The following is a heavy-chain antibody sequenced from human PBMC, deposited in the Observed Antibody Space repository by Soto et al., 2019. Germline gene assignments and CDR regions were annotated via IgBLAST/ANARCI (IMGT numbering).Heavy chain of an antibody. Sequence: SQTLSLTCAISGDSVSSNSAAWNWIRQSPSRGLEWLGRTYYRSKWYNDYAVSVKSRITINPDTSKNQFSLQLNSVTPEDTAVYYCARSPPYGIAARPFSYYFDYWGQGTLVTVSS. CDR2: TYYRSKWYN. CDR3: ARSPPYGIAARPFSYYFDY. CDR1: GDSVSSNSAA. J-gene: IGHJ4*02. D-gene: IGHD6-6*01. V-gene: IGHV6-1*01.